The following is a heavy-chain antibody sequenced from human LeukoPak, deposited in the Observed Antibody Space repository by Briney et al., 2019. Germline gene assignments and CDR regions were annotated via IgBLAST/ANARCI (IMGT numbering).Heavy chain of an antibody. CDR3: ARRAPGYCITTSCPDTYYYYYYMDV. Sequence: GGSLRLSCAASGFAFSSSWMSWGRQAPGKGLEWVANIKQEGSETYYVNSLKGRFTVSRDNAKNSVYLQMNNLRAEDTAVYYCARRAPGYCITTSCPDTYYYYYYMDVWGKGTTVTVSS. V-gene: IGHV3-7*04. CDR2: IKQEGSET. J-gene: IGHJ6*03. CDR1: GFAFSSSW. D-gene: IGHD2-2*01.